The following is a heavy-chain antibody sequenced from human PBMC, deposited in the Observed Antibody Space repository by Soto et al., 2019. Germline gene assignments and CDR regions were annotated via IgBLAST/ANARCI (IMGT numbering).Heavy chain of an antibody. D-gene: IGHD2-21*02. CDR3: AIEGDVPYSYYGMDV. V-gene: IGHV1-18*01. CDR1: GYTFTSYG. CDR2: ISGYDGRT. Sequence: QVHLVQSGAEVKKPGASVKVSCKTSGYTFTSYGISWVRQAPGQGLEWLGWISGYDGRTNLAQKVQDRVTXTXXXSXRTVYMELRSLRSDDTAVYYCAIEGDVPYSYYGMDVWGQGTTVTVSS. J-gene: IGHJ6*02.